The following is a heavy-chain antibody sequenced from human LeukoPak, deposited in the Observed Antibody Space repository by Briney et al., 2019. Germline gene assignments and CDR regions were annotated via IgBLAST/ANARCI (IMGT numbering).Heavy chain of an antibody. J-gene: IGHJ4*02. Sequence: PSETLSLTCTVSGGSISSYYWSWIRQPPGKGLEWIGYIYYSGSTNYNPSLKSRVTISVDTSKNQFSLKLSSVTAADTAVYYCARLKLGYFDYWGQGTLVTVSS. CDR2: IYYSGST. D-gene: IGHD7-27*01. V-gene: IGHV4-59*08. CDR3: ARLKLGYFDY. CDR1: GGSISSYY.